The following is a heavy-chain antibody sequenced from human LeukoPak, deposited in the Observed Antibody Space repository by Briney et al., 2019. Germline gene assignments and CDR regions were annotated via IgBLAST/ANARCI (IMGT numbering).Heavy chain of an antibody. V-gene: IGHV3-23*01. J-gene: IGHJ4*02. CDR2: ISGSGGST. D-gene: IGHD3-22*01. CDR3: AKDWDSSGYPYFDY. CDR1: GSTFSSYA. Sequence: PGGSLRLSCAASGSTFSSYAMSWVRQAPGKGLEWVSAISGSGGSTYYADSVKGRFTISRDNSKNTLYLQMNSLRAEDTAVYYCAKDWDSSGYPYFDYWGQGTLVTVSS.